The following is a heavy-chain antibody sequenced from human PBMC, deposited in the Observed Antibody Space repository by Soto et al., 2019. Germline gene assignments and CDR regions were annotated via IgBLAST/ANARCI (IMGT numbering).Heavy chain of an antibody. V-gene: IGHV3-11*01. CDR2: ITSSGSTT. CDR3: AKDRTVAARHFDY. CDR1: GFTFSDYY. D-gene: IGHD6-6*01. Sequence: GGSLRLSCAASGFTFSDYYMSWIRQAPGKGLEWVSSITSSGSTTYYTDSVKGRFTISRDDSKNTLYLQMNSLRAEDSAVYYCAKDRTVAARHFDYWGQGTQVTVSS. J-gene: IGHJ4*02.